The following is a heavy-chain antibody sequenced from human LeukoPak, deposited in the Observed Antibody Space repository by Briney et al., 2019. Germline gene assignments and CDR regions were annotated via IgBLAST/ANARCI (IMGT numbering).Heavy chain of an antibody. Sequence: EASVKLSCKASGGTFSSYAISWVRQAPGQGLEWMGGIIPICGTANYAQNFQGRVTITADESTSRAYMELSSLRSEDTSVYYCARGTPSSRWLRNWFDPLGQGTLVTVSS. D-gene: IGHD6-13*01. CDR3: ARGTPSSRWLRNWFDP. V-gene: IGHV1-69*13. CDR1: GGTFSSYA. CDR2: IIPICGTA. J-gene: IGHJ5*02.